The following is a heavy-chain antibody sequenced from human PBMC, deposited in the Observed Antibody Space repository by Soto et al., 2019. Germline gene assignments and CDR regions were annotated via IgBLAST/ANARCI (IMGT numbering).Heavy chain of an antibody. D-gene: IGHD5-18*01. CDR3: ARDPEGYSYGFNY. Sequence: QVQLVQSGAAVKKPGSSVKVSCKASGGTFSSYTISWVRQAPGQGLEWMGRIIPILGIANYAQKFQGRVTITADKSTSTAYMELSSLRSEDTAVYYCARDPEGYSYGFNYWGQGTLVTVSS. J-gene: IGHJ4*02. CDR1: GGTFSSYT. V-gene: IGHV1-69*08. CDR2: IIPILGIA.